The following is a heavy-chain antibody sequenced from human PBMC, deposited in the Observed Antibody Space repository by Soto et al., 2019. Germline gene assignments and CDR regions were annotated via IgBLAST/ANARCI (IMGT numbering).Heavy chain of an antibody. D-gene: IGHD1-1*01. V-gene: IGHV3-30*18. Sequence: QVLLVESGGGVVQPGRSLRLSCAASGFTFTSYGMHWVRQAPGKGLEWVAVISYDGNDEEYADSLKGRFAISRDKSKSTVYLQMNSLRADDTALYYCAKDHGEMATTTHGNWGQGTLVTVSS. CDR1: GFTFTSYG. CDR3: AKDHGEMATTTHGN. CDR2: ISYDGNDE. J-gene: IGHJ4*02.